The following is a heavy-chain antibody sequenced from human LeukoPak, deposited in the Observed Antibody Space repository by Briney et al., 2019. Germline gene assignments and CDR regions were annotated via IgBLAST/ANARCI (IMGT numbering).Heavy chain of an antibody. CDR3: ARERRRVIDY. D-gene: IGHD1-26*01. CDR1: GFTFSYNA. Sequence: SGGSLRLSCAASGFTFSYNAMSWVRQAPGKGLEWVSAISGSGGSTYYADSVKGRFTISRDNSKKSLSLQMYGLSTEDTALYYCARERRRVIDYWGQGTLVTVSS. V-gene: IGHV3-23*01. CDR2: ISGSGGST. J-gene: IGHJ4*02.